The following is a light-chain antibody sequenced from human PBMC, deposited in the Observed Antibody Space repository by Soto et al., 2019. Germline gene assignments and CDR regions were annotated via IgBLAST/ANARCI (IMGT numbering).Light chain of an antibody. Sequence: EIVMTQSPATLSLSPGERATLSCRASQSVSSSYLSWYQQKPGQAPRLLIYGASTRATGIPARFSGSGSGIDFTLAISSLQPEDFAVYYCQQDYSSTWTFGQGTKVQIK. J-gene: IGKJ1*01. CDR3: QQDYSSTWT. V-gene: IGKV3D-7*01. CDR1: QSVSSSY. CDR2: GAS.